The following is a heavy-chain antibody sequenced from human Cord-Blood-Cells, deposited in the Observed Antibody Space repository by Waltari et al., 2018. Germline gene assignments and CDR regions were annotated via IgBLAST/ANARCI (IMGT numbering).Heavy chain of an antibody. V-gene: IGHV4-4*07. CDR3: AGGAQRSSARPGAFDI. CDR2: IYTSGST. J-gene: IGHJ3*02. Sequence: QVQLQESGPGLVKPSETLSLTCTVSGGSISSYYWSWIRQPAGKGLAWIGTIYTSGSTTNNPARKSRGTMAVDTSKNQFSLKLGSVTGADTAVYYCAGGAQRSSARPGAFDIWGQGTMVTVSS. D-gene: IGHD6-6*01. CDR1: GGSISSYY.